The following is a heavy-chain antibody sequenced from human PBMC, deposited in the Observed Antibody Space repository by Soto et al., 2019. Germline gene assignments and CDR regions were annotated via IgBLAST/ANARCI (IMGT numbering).Heavy chain of an antibody. CDR1: GFTFSSYA. CDR3: AKCPFRSSGLNWFDP. CDR2: ISGSGGST. J-gene: IGHJ5*02. D-gene: IGHD6-19*01. V-gene: IGHV3-23*01. Sequence: GGSLRLSCAASGFTFSSYAMSWVRQAPGKGLEWVSAISGSGGSTYYADSVKGRFTISRDNSKNTLYLQMNSLRAEDTAVYYCAKCPFRSSGLNWFDPWGQGTLVTVSS.